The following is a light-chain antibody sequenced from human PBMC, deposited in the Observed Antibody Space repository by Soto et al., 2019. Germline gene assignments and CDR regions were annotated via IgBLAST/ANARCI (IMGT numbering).Light chain of an antibody. Sequence: EIVLTQSPGTLSLSPGERATLSCRASQSVSSSYSDWYQQKPGQAPRLLIYGTSSRATGSPGRFSGSASGTDFTLTSSRLEPEDFAVYYCQEDGHSGYTFGQGTKLEIK. V-gene: IGKV3-20*01. CDR1: QSVSSSY. CDR3: QEDGHSGYT. J-gene: IGKJ2*01. CDR2: GTS.